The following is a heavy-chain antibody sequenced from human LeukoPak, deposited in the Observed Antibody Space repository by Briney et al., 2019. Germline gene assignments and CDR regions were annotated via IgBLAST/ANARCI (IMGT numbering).Heavy chain of an antibody. CDR2: MYYSGST. V-gene: IGHV4-61*01. Sequence: SETLSLTCSVSGGSVSSGTYYWSWVRHPPGKGLEWIGYMYYSGSTNYNPSLKSRVTISVDTSKNQFSLRLSSVTAADTAVYYCARTLTGYYYLDYWGQGTLVTVSS. CDR1: GGSVSSGTYY. CDR3: ARTLTGYYYLDY. J-gene: IGHJ4*02. D-gene: IGHD3-9*01.